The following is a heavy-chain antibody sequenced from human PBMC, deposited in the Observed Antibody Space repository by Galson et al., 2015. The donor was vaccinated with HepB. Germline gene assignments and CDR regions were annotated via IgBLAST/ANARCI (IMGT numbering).Heavy chain of an antibody. V-gene: IGHV3-23*01. CDR1: GFIFSTYG. D-gene: IGHD6-25*01. Sequence: SLRLSCAASGFIFSTYGVSWVRQAPGTGLVWVSTIDHTGFTTFYADSVKGRFTISRDDSKNTVHLQMSSLRGDDSAVYYCARGDSRSSSGYYSSARPYYYMDVWDKGTTVIVSS. CDR2: IDHTGFTT. J-gene: IGHJ6*03. CDR3: ARGDSRSSSGYYSSARPYYYMDV.